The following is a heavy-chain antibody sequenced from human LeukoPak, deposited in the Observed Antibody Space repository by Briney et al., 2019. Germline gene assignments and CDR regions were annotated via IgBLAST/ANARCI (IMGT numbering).Heavy chain of an antibody. V-gene: IGHV4-34*01. CDR2: INHSGST. J-gene: IGHJ6*03. CDR1: GGSFSGYY. Sequence: SETLSLTCAVYGGSFSGYYWSWIRQPPGKGLEWIGEINHSGSTNYNPSLKSRVTMSVDTSKNQFSLKLSSVTAADTAVYYCAREGYYDFWSGSRKSTRYYMDVWCKGTTVTVSS. D-gene: IGHD3-3*01. CDR3: AREGYYDFWSGSRKSTRYYMDV.